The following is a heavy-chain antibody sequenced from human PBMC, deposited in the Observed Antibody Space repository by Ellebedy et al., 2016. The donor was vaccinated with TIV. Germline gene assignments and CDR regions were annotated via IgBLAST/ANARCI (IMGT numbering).Heavy chain of an antibody. Sequence: AASVKVSCKASGYTFTSYYMHWVRQAPGQGLEWMGIINPSGGSTSYAQKFQGRVTMTRDTSTSTVYMELSGLRSEDTAEYYCVLEWELLMDYYYYGMDVWGQGTTVTVSS. CDR1: GYTFTSYY. CDR3: VLEWELLMDYYYYGMDV. J-gene: IGHJ6*02. CDR2: INPSGGST. D-gene: IGHD1-26*01. V-gene: IGHV1-46*01.